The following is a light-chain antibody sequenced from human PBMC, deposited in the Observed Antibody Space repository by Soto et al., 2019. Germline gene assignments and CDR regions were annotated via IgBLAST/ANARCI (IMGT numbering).Light chain of an antibody. Sequence: SVLTQPASVSGSPGQSITISCTGTSSDVGGYNYVSWFQQHPGEAPKLLIYDVTSRPSGVSNRLSGSKSGNTASLTISGLRPEDEADYYCSSYTSSTTYVFGTGTRSPS. CDR1: SSDVGGYNY. J-gene: IGLJ1*01. V-gene: IGLV2-14*01. CDR3: SSYTSSTTYV. CDR2: DVT.